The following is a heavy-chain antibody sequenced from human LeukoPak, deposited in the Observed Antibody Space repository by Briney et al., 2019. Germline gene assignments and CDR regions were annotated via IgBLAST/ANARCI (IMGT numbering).Heavy chain of an antibody. CDR3: ARSRIAARRFDY. D-gene: IGHD6-6*01. V-gene: IGHV4-34*01. CDR1: GGSFSSYY. J-gene: IGHJ4*02. Sequence: PSETLSLTGAVYGGSFSSYYWRWIRHPPGKGLEWIGEISHSGSTNYNTSLQSRVTISVDTSKNQFSLKLSSVTAADTAVYYCARSRIAARRFDYWGQGTLVTVSS. CDR2: ISHSGST.